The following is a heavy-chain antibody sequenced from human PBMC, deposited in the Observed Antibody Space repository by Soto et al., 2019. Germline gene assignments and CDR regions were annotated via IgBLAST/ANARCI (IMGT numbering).Heavy chain of an antibody. D-gene: IGHD6-25*01. V-gene: IGHV4-4*02. CDR1: SDSIAGENW. CDR3: ARVFSSGSGWMYYFDF. Sequence: QVQLQELGPGLVKPSETLSLTCTVSSDSIAGENWWSWVRQPPGMGLEWIGEIFHTGGTNYNPSLKSRVTMEVDKSKNQFSLKLISATAADTAVYYCARVFSSGSGWMYYFDFWGQGTLVSVSS. J-gene: IGHJ4*02. CDR2: IFHTGGT.